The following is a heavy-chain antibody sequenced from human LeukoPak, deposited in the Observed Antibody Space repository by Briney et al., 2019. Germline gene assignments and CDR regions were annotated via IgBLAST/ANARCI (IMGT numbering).Heavy chain of an antibody. J-gene: IGHJ6*02. V-gene: IGHV3-53*01. CDR1: GFTVSSNY. CDR3: ARDHGSGSLVLDYGMDV. Sequence: GGSLRLSCAASGFTVSSNYMSWVRQAPGKGLEWVSIIYSGGSTYYADSVKGRFTISRDNSKNTLYLQMNSLRAEDTAVYYCARDHGSGSLVLDYGMDVWGQGTTVTVSS. D-gene: IGHD3-10*01. CDR2: IYSGGST.